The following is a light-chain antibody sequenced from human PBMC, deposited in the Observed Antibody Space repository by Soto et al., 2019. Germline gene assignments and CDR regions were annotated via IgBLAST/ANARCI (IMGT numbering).Light chain of an antibody. V-gene: IGKV1-12*01. J-gene: IGKJ4*01. CDR2: AAS. Sequence: DIQMTQSPSSVSASVGDRVTITCRASQGISSRLAWYQQKPGKAPNLLIYAASNLQSGVPSRFSGSGSETDFTLTIGSLQPEDFATYDCQQANSFSLTFGGGTKVEIK. CDR3: QQANSFSLT. CDR1: QGISSR.